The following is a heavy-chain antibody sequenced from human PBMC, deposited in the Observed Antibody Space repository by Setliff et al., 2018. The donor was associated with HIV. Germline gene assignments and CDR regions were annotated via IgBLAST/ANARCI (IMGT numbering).Heavy chain of an antibody. V-gene: IGHV4-4*07. Sequence: PSETLSLTCTVSGGSISGGFWTWIRQPAGEGLEWIGQTHASGTTQCEPSLKNRCRMSIDTSKNQFSLKLSSVTAADTAVYYCARQTATGTSATFDSWGQGSLVTVSS. CDR3: ARQTATGTSATFDS. CDR1: GGSISGGF. CDR2: THASGTT. J-gene: IGHJ4*02. D-gene: IGHD2-21*02.